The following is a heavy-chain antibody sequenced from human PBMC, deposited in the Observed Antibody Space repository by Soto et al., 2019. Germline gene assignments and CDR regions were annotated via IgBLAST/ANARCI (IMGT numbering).Heavy chain of an antibody. CDR2: ISDDGSNK. Sequence: GGSLRLSCAASGFTFSSYGMHWVRQAPGKGLEGVSFISDDGSNKYYAYSVKVRFTIYRENANNTLYLQMNSLRAEDTAVYYCAKDLRVLGDAFDXWGQGTRVTVS. CDR3: AKDLRVLGDAFDX. J-gene: IGHJ3*02. V-gene: IGHV3-30*18. CDR1: GFTFSSYG.